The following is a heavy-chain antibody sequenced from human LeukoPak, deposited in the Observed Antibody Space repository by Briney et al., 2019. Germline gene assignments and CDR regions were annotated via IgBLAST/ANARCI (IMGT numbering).Heavy chain of an antibody. J-gene: IGHJ6*03. Sequence: GGSLRLCCAASGFTFNNYAMSWVRQAPGKGLEWVSYISSSSSTIYYADSVKGRFTISRDNAKNSLYLQMNSLRAEDTAVYYCARGISSGWDYYYYMDVWGKGTTVTVSS. V-gene: IGHV3-48*01. D-gene: IGHD6-19*01. CDR3: ARGISSGWDYYYYMDV. CDR1: GFTFNNYA. CDR2: ISSSSSTI.